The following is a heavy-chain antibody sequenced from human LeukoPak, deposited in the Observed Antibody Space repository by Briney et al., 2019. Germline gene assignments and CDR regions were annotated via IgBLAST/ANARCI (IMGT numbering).Heavy chain of an antibody. Sequence: KSSETLSLTCTVSGGSISSYYWSWIRQPPGKGLEWIGYIYYSGSTYYNPSLKSRVTISIDTSKNQFSLRLSSVTAADTALYYCARLDYNFGTNWGQGALVAVSP. J-gene: IGHJ4*02. V-gene: IGHV4-59*08. CDR3: ARLDYNFGTN. D-gene: IGHD1-1*01. CDR2: IYYSGST. CDR1: GGSISSYY.